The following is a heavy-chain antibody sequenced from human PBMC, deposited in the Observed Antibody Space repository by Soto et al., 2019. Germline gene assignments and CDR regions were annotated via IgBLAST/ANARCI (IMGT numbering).Heavy chain of an antibody. D-gene: IGHD3-3*01. CDR2: IWYDGSNK. J-gene: IGHJ6*02. V-gene: IGHV3-30*04. CDR1: GFTFSSYA. Sequence: PGGSLRLSCAASGFTFSSYAMSWVRQAPGKGLEWVSVIWYDGSNKYYADSVKGRFTISRDNSKNTLYLQMNSLRAEDTAVYYCARGWRTIFGVVPLTDYGMDVWGQGTTVTVSS. CDR3: ARGWRTIFGVVPLTDYGMDV.